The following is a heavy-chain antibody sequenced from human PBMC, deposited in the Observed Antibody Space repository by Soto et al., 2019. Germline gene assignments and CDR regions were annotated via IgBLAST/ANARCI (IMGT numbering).Heavy chain of an antibody. CDR3: ARDGLEADYYYIDV. J-gene: IGHJ6*03. V-gene: IGHV4-31*02. CDR1: GGSISSGGYY. CDR2: IYYSGST. D-gene: IGHD3-3*01. Sequence: PSETLSLTCTVSGGSISSGGYYWSWIRQHPGKGLEWIGYIYYSGSTYYNPSLKSRVTMTRDTSTSTVYMELSSLRSEDTAVYYCARDGLEADYYYIDVWGKGTTVTVSS.